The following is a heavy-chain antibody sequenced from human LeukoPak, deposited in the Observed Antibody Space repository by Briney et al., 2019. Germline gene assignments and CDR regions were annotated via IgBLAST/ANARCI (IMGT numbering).Heavy chain of an antibody. CDR1: GFTFSSYG. CDR3: AIDCSSTSCYDY. V-gene: IGHV3-33*01. J-gene: IGHJ4*02. D-gene: IGHD2-2*01. CDR2: IWYDGSNK. Sequence: GRSLRLTCAASGFTFSSYGMHWVRQAPGKGLEWVAVIWYDGSNKYYADSVKGRFTISRDNSKNTLYLQMNSLRAEDTAVYYCAIDCSSTSCYDYWGQGTLVSVSP.